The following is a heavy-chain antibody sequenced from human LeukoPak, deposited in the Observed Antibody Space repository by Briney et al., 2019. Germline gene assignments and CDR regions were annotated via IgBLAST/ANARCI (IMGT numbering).Heavy chain of an antibody. Sequence: GGSLRLSCAASGFTFSSYSMNWVRQAPGKGLEWVSYISSSSSTIYYADSVKGRFTISRDNAKNTLYLQMNSLRAEDTAVYYCARASPYYYDNTGLYYEDYWGQGTLVTVSS. V-gene: IGHV3-48*01. CDR1: GFTFSSYS. J-gene: IGHJ4*02. CDR2: ISSSSSTI. D-gene: IGHD3-22*01. CDR3: ARASPYYYDNTGLYYEDY.